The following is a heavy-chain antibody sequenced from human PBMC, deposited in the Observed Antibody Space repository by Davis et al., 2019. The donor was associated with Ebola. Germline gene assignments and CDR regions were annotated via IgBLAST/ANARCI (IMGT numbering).Heavy chain of an antibody. J-gene: IGHJ5*02. Sequence: PSETLSLTCTVSGGSISSYYWSWIRQPPGKGLEWIGYIYYSGSTNYNPSLKSRVTISVDTSKNQFSLKLSSVTAADTAVYYCARGSLGDFWSGYSNWFDPWGQGTLVTVSS. D-gene: IGHD3-3*01. CDR3: ARGSLGDFWSGYSNWFDP. CDR2: IYYSGST. CDR1: GGSISSYY. V-gene: IGHV4-59*01.